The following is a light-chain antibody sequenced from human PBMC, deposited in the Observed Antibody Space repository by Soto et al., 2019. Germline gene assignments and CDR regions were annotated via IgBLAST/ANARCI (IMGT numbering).Light chain of an antibody. V-gene: IGLV2-23*01. CDR2: EGS. CDR1: SSDVGSYNL. CDR3: CSYAGSGTSVV. J-gene: IGLJ2*01. Sequence: QSALTQPASVSGSPGQSITISCTGTSSDVGSYNLVSWYQQHPGKAPKLMIYEGSKRPSGVSNRVSGSKSGNTASLTISGLHAEDEADYYCCSYAGSGTSVVLGGGTKVTVL.